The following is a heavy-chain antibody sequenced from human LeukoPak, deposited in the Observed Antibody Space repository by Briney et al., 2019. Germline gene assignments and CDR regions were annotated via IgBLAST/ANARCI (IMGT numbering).Heavy chain of an antibody. CDR2: IRYDGSNK. CDR3: AKSAIVVVVAATPPYFDY. J-gene: IGHJ4*02. D-gene: IGHD2-15*01. CDR1: GFTFSSYG. V-gene: IGHV3-30*02. Sequence: GGSLRLSCAASGFTFSSYGMHWVRQAPGKGLEWVAFIRYDGSNKYYADSVKGRFTISRDNSKNTLYLQMNSLRAEDTAVYYCAKSAIVVVVAATPPYFDYWGQGTLVTVPS.